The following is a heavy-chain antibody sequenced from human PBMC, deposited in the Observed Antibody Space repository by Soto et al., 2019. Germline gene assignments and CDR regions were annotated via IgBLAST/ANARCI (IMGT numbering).Heavy chain of an antibody. CDR2: ISYDGSNK. Sequence: QVQLVESGGGVVQPGRSLRLSCAASGFTFSNYGMHWVRQAPGKGLEWVAVISYDGSNKYYADSVKGRFTVSRDNSKNTLYLQMNSLRAEDTAVYYCAKDGPPGYSSSWAGDAFDIWGHGTMVTVSS. CDR1: GFTFSNYG. J-gene: IGHJ3*02. CDR3: AKDGPPGYSSSWAGDAFDI. V-gene: IGHV3-30*18. D-gene: IGHD6-13*01.